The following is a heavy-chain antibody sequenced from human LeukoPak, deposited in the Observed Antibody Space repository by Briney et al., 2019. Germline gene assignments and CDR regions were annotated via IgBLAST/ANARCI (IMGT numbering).Heavy chain of an antibody. CDR1: GFTFSSYA. J-gene: IGHJ6*04. Sequence: EGSLRLSCAASGFTFSSYAMHWVRQAPGKGLEWVAVISYDGSNKYYADSVKGRFTISRDNSKNTLYLQMNSLRAEDTAVYYCAREVRHYYGMDVWGKGTTVTVSS. V-gene: IGHV3-30*04. CDR2: ISYDGSNK. CDR3: AREVRHYYGMDV.